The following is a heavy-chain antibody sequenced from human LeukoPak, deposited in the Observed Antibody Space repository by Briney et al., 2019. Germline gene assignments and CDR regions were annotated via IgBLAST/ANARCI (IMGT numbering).Heavy chain of an antibody. CDR3: ARDPRRHRGAFDI. CDR2: IGSSGVTM. CDR1: GFTFSDYY. Sequence: GSLRLSCAASGFTFSDYYMTWIRQAPGKGLEWLSYIGSSGVTMYYADSVKGRFTISRDNAKNSLYLQMNSLRAEDTAVYYCARDPRRHRGAFDIWGQGTMVSVSS. D-gene: IGHD1-14*01. J-gene: IGHJ3*02. V-gene: IGHV3-11*04.